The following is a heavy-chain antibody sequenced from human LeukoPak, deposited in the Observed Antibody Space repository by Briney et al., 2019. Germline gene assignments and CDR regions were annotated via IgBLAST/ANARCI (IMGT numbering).Heavy chain of an antibody. Sequence: PGGSLRLSCAASGFTFRNYWMHWVRQAPGKGLVWVSRITPDEITTYADSVKGRFTISRDNAKNMLYLRMNGLRAEDTAVYYCATERAGTSGYIVFDNWGQGTLVTVSS. CDR1: GFTFRNYW. CDR3: ATERAGTSGYIVFDN. J-gene: IGHJ4*02. CDR2: ITPDEIT. V-gene: IGHV3-74*01. D-gene: IGHD1-1*01.